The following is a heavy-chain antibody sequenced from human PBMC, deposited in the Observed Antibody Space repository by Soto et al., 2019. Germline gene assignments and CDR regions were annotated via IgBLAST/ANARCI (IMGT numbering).Heavy chain of an antibody. D-gene: IGHD3-9*01. J-gene: IGHJ4*02. CDR2: ISSSSSYI. CDR1: GFTFSSYS. Sequence: EVQLVESGGGLVKPGGSLRLSCAASGFTFSSYSMNWVRQAPGKGLEWVSSISSSSSYIYYADSVKGRFTISRDNAKNSLHLQMNSLRAAETADDYCASEAGGCTYLSGGRRLVMTYSFGLWGQGTLVNVSS. V-gene: IGHV3-21*01. CDR3: ASEAGGCTYLSGGRRLVMTYSFGL.